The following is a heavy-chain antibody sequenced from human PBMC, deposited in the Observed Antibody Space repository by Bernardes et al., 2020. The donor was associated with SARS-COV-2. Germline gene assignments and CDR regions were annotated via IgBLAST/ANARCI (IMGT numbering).Heavy chain of an antibody. CDR1: GFTFSSYD. J-gene: IGHJ6*02. CDR3: ARGAYDFWSGYYGNISNPHTRGYYYYYGMDV. CDR2: IGTAGDT. V-gene: IGHV3-13*01. Sequence: GGSLRLSCAASGFTFSSYDMHWVRQATGKGLEWVSAIGTAGDTYYPGSVKGRFTISRENAKNSLYLQMNSLRAGDTAVYYCARGAYDFWSGYYGNISNPHTRGYYYYYGMDVWGQGTTVTVSS. D-gene: IGHD3-3*01.